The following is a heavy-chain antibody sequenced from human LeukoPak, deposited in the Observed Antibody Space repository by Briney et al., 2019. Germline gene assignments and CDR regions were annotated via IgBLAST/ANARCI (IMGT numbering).Heavy chain of an antibody. CDR3: ARDGGSLRPRRAFDI. Sequence: SETLSLTCTVSGGSISSSSYYWGWIRQPPGKGLEWIGSIYYSGSTYYNPSLKSRVTISVDTSKNQFSLKLSSVTAADTAVYYCARDGGSLRPRRAFDIWGQGTMVTVSS. CDR1: GGSISSSSYY. D-gene: IGHD1-26*01. CDR2: IYYSGST. V-gene: IGHV4-39*07. J-gene: IGHJ3*02.